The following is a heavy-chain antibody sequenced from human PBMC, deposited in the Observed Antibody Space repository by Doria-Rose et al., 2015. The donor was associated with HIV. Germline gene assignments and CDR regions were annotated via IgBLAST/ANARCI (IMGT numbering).Heavy chain of an antibody. V-gene: IGHV1-24*01. CDR3: ATRPQKSSGSGTYYTLYYFGMDV. Sequence: GKGLEWMGGFDPDDGETVFAQRFQGRVTMTEDTSTDTAHMELSSLRSEDTAAYYCATRPQKSSGSGTYYTLYYFGMDVWGRGTTVTVSS. CDR2: FDPDDGET. D-gene: IGHD3-10*01. J-gene: IGHJ6*02.